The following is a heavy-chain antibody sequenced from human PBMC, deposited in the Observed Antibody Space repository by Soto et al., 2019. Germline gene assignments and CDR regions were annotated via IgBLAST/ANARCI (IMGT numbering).Heavy chain of an antibody. CDR2: IKQDGSEK. D-gene: IGHD4-4*01. V-gene: IGHV3-7*05. Sequence: GGSLGLSCAASGFTFSSYWMSWVRQAPGKGLEWAANIKQDGSEKYYVDSVKGRFTISRDNAKNSLYLQMNSLRAEDTAVYYCARVPYRGGWGYYYYGMDVWGQGTTVTVSS. CDR3: ARVPYRGGWGYYYYGMDV. CDR1: GFTFSSYW. J-gene: IGHJ6*02.